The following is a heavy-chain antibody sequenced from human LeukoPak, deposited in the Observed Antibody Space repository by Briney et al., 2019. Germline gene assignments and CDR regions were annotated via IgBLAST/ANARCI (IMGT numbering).Heavy chain of an antibody. J-gene: IGHJ6*02. CDR3: ARHYSNDAMDV. D-gene: IGHD4-11*01. V-gene: IGHV5-10-1*01. CDR2: IDPSDSYT. Sequence: GESLKISCKVSGDSFTSHWISWVRQMPGKGLEWMGRIDPSDSYTNYSPSFQGHVTISDDKSISTAYLQWSSLKASDTAMYYCARHYSNDAMDVWGQGTTVTVSS. CDR1: GDSFTSHW.